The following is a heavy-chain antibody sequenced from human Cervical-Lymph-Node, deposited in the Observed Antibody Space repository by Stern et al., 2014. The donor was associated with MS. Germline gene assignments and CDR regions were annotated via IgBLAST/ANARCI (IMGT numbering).Heavy chain of an antibody. Sequence: QLVQSGAEVKKPGASVKVSCKASGYTFTSYYMHWVRQAPGQGLEWMGLINPSGGSTSYAQKFQGRVTMTRDTSTSTVYMELSSLRAEDTAVYYCARDRYDILTGYLLDYWGQGTLVTVSS. D-gene: IGHD3-9*01. J-gene: IGHJ4*02. CDR3: ARDRYDILTGYLLDY. V-gene: IGHV1-46*01. CDR1: GYTFTSYY. CDR2: INPSGGST.